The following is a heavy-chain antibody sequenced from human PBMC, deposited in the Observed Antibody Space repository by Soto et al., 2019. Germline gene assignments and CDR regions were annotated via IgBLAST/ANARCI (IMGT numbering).Heavy chain of an antibody. J-gene: IGHJ5*02. CDR1: GFTFGTTD. CDR2: IDGSGGST. Sequence: QLLQSGGGLVQPGGSLTLSCAASGFTFGTTDMSWVRQAPGEGLEWVSTIDGSGGSTYYADSVTGRFTISRDNSRNTVYLQMNSLRGDDTALYYCVKNSGWFNTWGQGALVTVSS. CDR3: VKNSGWFNT. D-gene: IGHD3-10*01. V-gene: IGHV3-23*01.